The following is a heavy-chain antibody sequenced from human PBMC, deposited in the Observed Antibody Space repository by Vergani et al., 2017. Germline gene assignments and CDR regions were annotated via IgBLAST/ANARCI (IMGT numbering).Heavy chain of an antibody. D-gene: IGHD2-2*01. J-gene: IGHJ4*02. V-gene: IGHV4-38-2*02. Sequence: QVQLQESGPGLVKPSETLSLTCTVSGYSISSGYYWGWIRQPPGKGLEWIGRIYHSGSTYYNPSLKSRVTISVDTSKNQFSLKLSSVTAADTAVYYCAREVKYCSSTSCPFDYWGQGTLVTVSS. CDR1: GYSISSGYY. CDR3: AREVKYCSSTSCPFDY. CDR2: IYHSGST.